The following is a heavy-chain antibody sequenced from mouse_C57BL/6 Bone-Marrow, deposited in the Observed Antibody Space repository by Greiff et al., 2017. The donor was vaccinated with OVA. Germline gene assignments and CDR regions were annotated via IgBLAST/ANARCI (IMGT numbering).Heavy chain of an antibody. Sequence: EVKLVESGGGLVQPGRSLRLSCATSGFTFSDFYMEWVRQAPGKGLEWIAASRNKANDYTTESSVSVQGWFIVSRDTTQSILYLQMNALRAQDTAVSYCARGGWLLPFAYWGQGTLVTVSA. V-gene: IGHV7-1*01. J-gene: IGHJ3*01. CDR2: SRNKANDYTT. CDR1: GFTFSDFY. CDR3: ARGGWLLPFAY. D-gene: IGHD2-3*01.